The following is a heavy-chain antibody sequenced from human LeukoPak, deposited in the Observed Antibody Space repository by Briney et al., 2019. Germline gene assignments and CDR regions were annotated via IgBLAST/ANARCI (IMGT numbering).Heavy chain of an antibody. D-gene: IGHD5-12*01. CDR3: VREGGGYGAYDFDY. V-gene: IGHV6-1*01. CDR1: GDIISSNSAA. Sequence: SQNLSLTCAISGDIISSNSAAWNWIRQSPSRGLEWLGRTYYGSKWSKEYATSVRGRIAINPDTSKNQISLQLNSVTPEDTAVYYCVREGGGYGAYDFDYWGQGTLVTVSS. CDR2: TYYGSKWSK. J-gene: IGHJ4*02.